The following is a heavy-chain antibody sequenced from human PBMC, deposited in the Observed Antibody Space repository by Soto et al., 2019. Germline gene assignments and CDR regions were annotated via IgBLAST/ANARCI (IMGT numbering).Heavy chain of an antibody. Sequence: GASVKGSCRASGYTFTSYYMHWVRQAPGQGLEWMGIINPSGGSTSYAQKFQGRVTMTRDTSTSTVYMELSSLRSEDTAVYYCASNSRSGWYLNYYYYYGMDVWGQGTTVTVS. V-gene: IGHV1-46*01. CDR2: INPSGGST. D-gene: IGHD6-13*01. CDR1: GYTFTSYY. J-gene: IGHJ6*02. CDR3: ASNSRSGWYLNYYYYYGMDV.